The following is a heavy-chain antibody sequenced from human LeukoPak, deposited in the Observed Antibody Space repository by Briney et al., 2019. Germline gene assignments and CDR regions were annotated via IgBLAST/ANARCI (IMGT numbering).Heavy chain of an antibody. D-gene: IGHD3-22*01. CDR1: GFTFSSYA. J-gene: IGHJ4*02. CDR2: ISGGGGST. CDR3: AKASGGYFTQFDY. Sequence: GGSLRLSCAASGFTFSSYAMSWVRQAPGKGLEWFSAISGGGGSTYYADSVKGRFTISRDNSKNTLYLQMNSLRAEDTAVYYCAKASGGYFTQFDYWGQGTLVTVSS. V-gene: IGHV3-23*01.